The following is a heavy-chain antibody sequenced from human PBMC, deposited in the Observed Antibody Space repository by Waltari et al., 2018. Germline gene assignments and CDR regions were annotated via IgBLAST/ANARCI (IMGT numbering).Heavy chain of an antibody. V-gene: IGHV1-24*01. Sequence: QVQLVQSGAEVKKPGASVKVSCKVSGYTLTELSMHWVRQAPGKGLEWMGGFDPEDGETIYAQKFQGRVTMTEDTSTDTAYMELSSLRSEDTAVYYCATAKNNWNFKNVYYYGMDVWGQGTTVTVSS. CDR3: ATAKNNWNFKNVYYYGMDV. D-gene: IGHD1-7*01. CDR1: GYTLTELS. CDR2: FDPEDGET. J-gene: IGHJ6*02.